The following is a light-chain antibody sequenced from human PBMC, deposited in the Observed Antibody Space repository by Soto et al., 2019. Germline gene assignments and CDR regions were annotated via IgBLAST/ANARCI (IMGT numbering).Light chain of an antibody. CDR2: DAS. J-gene: IGKJ3*01. CDR3: QQFNTLIFT. Sequence: AIQLTQSPSSLSASVGDRVTISCRASQGISSALAWYQQKPGKAPKLLIYDASSWESGVPSRFSGSGSGTDFTLTISSLQREDFATYYCQQFNTLIFTFGPGTKVDIK. CDR1: QGISSA. V-gene: IGKV1-13*02.